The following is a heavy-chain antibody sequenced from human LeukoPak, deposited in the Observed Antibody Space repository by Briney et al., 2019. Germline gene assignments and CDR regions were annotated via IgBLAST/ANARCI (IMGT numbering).Heavy chain of an antibody. Sequence: GGCLRLSCAASGFTFSSYAMNWVRQAPGKGLEWVSTISGSGGSTYYADSVKGRFTISRDNSKNTLYLQMNSLRAEDTAIYYCAKADRADVPSKVDYWGQGTLVTVSS. CDR3: AKADRADVPSKVDY. CDR2: ISGSGGST. J-gene: IGHJ4*02. D-gene: IGHD3-10*01. V-gene: IGHV3-23*01. CDR1: GFTFSSYA.